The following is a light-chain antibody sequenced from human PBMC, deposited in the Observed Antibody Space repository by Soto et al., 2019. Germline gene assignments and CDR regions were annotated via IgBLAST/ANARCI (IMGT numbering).Light chain of an antibody. CDR1: QYISNY. V-gene: IGKV1-39*01. Sequence: DIQVTQSPPSLSASVGDRVTITCRTSQYISNYLNWYQHKAGKAPQLLIYSASTLQIGVPSRFSGSGSGTEFTITITTLQPDDYASYYCQSNYILPWTFSQGTKVETK. J-gene: IGKJ1*01. CDR3: QSNYILPWT. CDR2: SAS.